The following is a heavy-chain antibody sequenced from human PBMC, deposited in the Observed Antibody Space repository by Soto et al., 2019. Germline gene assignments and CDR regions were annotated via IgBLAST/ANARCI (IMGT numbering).Heavy chain of an antibody. D-gene: IGHD2-15*01. CDR1: GYSISSGYY. V-gene: IGHV4-38-2*01. CDR3: ATQQDDDIVVVVAATQPRTRWYFDL. CDR2: IYHSGST. Sequence: PSETLSLTCAVSGYSISSGYYWGWIRQPPGKGLEWIGSIYHSGSTYYNPSLKSRVTISVDTSKNQFSLKLSSVTAADTAVYYCATQQDDDIVVVVAATQPRTRWYFDLWGRGTLVTVSS. J-gene: IGHJ2*01.